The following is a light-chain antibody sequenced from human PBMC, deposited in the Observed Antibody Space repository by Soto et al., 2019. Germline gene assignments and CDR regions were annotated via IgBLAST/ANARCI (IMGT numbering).Light chain of an antibody. J-gene: IGKJ2*01. Sequence: DIQMTQSPSSLSASVGDRVTITCRASQSISTYLNWYQQKPGKAPKVLIYAASSLQSGVPSTFSGRGSGTDFTLTISCLHPEDFATYYCQQSYSFPRTFGQGTKLEIK. V-gene: IGKV1-39*01. CDR3: QQSYSFPRT. CDR1: QSISTY. CDR2: AAS.